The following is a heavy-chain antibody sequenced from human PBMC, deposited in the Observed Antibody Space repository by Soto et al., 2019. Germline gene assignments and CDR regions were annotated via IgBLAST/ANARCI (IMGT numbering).Heavy chain of an antibody. Sequence: QVQLVQSGAEVKKPGASVKVSCKASGYTFTGYYMHWVRQAPGQGLEWMGWINPNSGGTNYAQKFQGRVTMTRDTSISTAYMELSRLRSDDTAVYYCARDTYYDSSGYSIEYWGQGTLVTVSS. V-gene: IGHV1-2*02. CDR1: GYTFTGYY. CDR3: ARDTYYDSSGYSIEY. CDR2: INPNSGGT. J-gene: IGHJ4*02. D-gene: IGHD3-22*01.